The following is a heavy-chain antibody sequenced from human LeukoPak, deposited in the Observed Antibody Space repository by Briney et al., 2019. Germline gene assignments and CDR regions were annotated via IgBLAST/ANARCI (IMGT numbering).Heavy chain of an antibody. V-gene: IGHV3-48*03. CDR3: AKDSAFYYIDV. D-gene: IGHD3-10*01. Sequence: LSGGSLRLSCAASGFTFSSYEMNWVRQAPGKGLEWVSYISSSGSTIYYADSVKGRFTISRDNSKNTLYLQMNSLKGDDTAVYYCAKDSAFYYIDVWGKGTTVIISS. CDR1: GFTFSSYE. CDR2: ISSSGSTI. J-gene: IGHJ6*03.